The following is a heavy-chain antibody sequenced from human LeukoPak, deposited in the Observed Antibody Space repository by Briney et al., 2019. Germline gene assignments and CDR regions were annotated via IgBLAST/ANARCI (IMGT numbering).Heavy chain of an antibody. Sequence: PSETLSLTCTVSGGSISSGGYYWSWIRQPPGKGLEWIGEINHSGSTNYNPSLKSRVTISVDTSKNQFSLKLSSVTAADTAVYYCARGPSAGYSSGWYYFDYWGQGTLVTVSS. CDR1: GGSISSGGYY. J-gene: IGHJ4*02. CDR3: ARGPSAGYSSGWYYFDY. D-gene: IGHD6-19*01. CDR2: INHSGST. V-gene: IGHV4-39*07.